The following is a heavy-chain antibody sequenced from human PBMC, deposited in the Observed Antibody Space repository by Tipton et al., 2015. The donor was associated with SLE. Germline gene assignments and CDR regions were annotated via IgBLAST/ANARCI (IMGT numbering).Heavy chain of an antibody. CDR2: IFHTGTT. V-gene: IGHV4-38-2*01. J-gene: IGHJ3*02. CDR3: ARPYRSGWNCVFHI. Sequence: TLSLTCAVSGDSLISDSFWGWIRPPPGKGLEWIGNIFHTGTTHSTPSLKSRNTISVDTSNNQFSLKVNFVTAADTAVYYCARPYRSGWNCVFHIWGQGTMVTVSS. D-gene: IGHD6-19*01. CDR1: GDSLISDSF.